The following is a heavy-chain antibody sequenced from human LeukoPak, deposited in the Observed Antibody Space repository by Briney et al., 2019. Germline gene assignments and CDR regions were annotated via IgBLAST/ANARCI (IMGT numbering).Heavy chain of an antibody. V-gene: IGHV5-51*01. CDR1: GYRFANYW. CDR2: IYPGDSDT. D-gene: IGHD2-8*01. CDR3: TRSTGSPNGMDV. J-gene: IGHJ6*02. Sequence: GESLKISCKGSGYRFANYWIGWVRQMPGKGLEWMGIIYPGDSDTKYSPSFQGQVTISVDKSFNTAYLQWSSLKASDTAMYYCTRSTGSPNGMDVWGQGTTVTASS.